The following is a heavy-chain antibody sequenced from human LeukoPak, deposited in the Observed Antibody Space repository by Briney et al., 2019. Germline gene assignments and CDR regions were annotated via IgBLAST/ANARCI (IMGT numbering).Heavy chain of an antibody. V-gene: IGHV3-7*01. D-gene: IGHD3-22*01. CDR3: ARDPDSSGYYAAFDI. CDR1: RFTFSSYW. CDR2: INQDGSEK. J-gene: IGHJ3*02. Sequence: GGSLRLSCAASRFTFSSYWMSWVRQAPGKGLEWVANINQDGSEKYYVDSVKGRFTISGDNAKNSLYLQMNSLRAEDTAVYYCARDPDSSGYYAAFDIWGQGTMVTVSS.